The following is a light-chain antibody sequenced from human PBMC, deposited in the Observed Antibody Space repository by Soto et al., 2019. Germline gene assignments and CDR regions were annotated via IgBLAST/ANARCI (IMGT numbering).Light chain of an antibody. CDR3: QQCNNWPPIT. V-gene: IGKV3-11*01. CDR1: QSVTKC. J-gene: IGKJ5*01. Sequence: IVLTQSPGTLSLSPGEGATLSCRASQSVTKCLAWYQQQPGQAPRLLIYDVSSRAPGIPARFSGSGSGTDFTLTISSLEPEDFAVYYCQQCNNWPPITFGQGTRLEIK. CDR2: DVS.